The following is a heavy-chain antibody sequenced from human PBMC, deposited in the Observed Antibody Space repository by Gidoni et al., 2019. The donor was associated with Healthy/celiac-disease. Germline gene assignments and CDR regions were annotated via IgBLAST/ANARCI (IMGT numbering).Heavy chain of an antibody. D-gene: IGHD2-21*02. CDR1: GFTFDDYA. J-gene: IGHJ4*02. CDR3: AKGVTPAD. Sequence: EVQLVESGGGLVQPGRSLRLSCAASGFTFDDYAMHWVRQAPGKGLEWVSGISWNSGSIGYADSVKGRFTISRDNAKNSLYLQMNSLRAEDTALYYCAKGVTPADWGQGTLVTVSS. V-gene: IGHV3-9*01. CDR2: ISWNSGSI.